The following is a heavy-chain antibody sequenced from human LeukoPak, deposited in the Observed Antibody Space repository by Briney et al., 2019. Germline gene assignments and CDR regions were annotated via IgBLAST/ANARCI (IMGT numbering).Heavy chain of an antibody. Sequence: GGSLRLSCAASGFTSSNFAMNWVRQAPGKGREGVSSISGSTGRTYYEDSVKGRFTISRDDSKNTVYLEMNSLRAEDTALYFCAKANCGSECFYIMDVWGQGTMVTVSS. CDR3: AKANCGSECFYIMDV. CDR1: GFTSSNFA. V-gene: IGHV3-23*01. CDR2: ISGSTGRT. J-gene: IGHJ6*02. D-gene: IGHD3-16*01.